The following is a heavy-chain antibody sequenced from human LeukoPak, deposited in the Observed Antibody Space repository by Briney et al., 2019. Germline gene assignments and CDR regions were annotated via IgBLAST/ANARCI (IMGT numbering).Heavy chain of an antibody. CDR2: IIPIFGTA. CDR1: GGTFSSYA. V-gene: IGHV1-69*06. J-gene: IGHJ5*02. D-gene: IGHD1-1*01. CDR3: AREQLERFDP. Sequence: ASVKVPCKASGGTFSSYAISWVRQAPGQGLEWMGGIIPIFGTANYAQKFQGRVTITADKSTSTAYMELSSLRSEDTAVYYCAREQLERFDPWGQGTLVTVSS.